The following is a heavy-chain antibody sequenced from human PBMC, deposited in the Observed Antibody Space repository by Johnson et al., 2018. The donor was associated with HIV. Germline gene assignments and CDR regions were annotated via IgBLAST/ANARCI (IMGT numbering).Heavy chain of an antibody. D-gene: IGHD4-11*01. Sequence: VQLVESGGGLAQPGGSLRLSCAASGFTFSSYDMHWVRQTTGKGLEWVAVISYDVSNKYYADSVKGRFTISSDSSKNTLYLQMNSLRADDTAVYYCGRDINYSNYVTDAFDIWGQGTMVTVSS. V-gene: IGHV3-30-3*01. CDR2: ISYDVSNK. CDR1: GFTFSSYD. CDR3: GRDINYSNYVTDAFDI. J-gene: IGHJ3*02.